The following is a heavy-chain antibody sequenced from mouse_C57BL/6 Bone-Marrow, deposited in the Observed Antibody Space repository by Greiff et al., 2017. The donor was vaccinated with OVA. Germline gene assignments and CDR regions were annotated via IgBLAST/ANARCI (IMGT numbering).Heavy chain of an antibody. J-gene: IGHJ2*01. Sequence: EVQLKESGPELVKPGASVKISCKASGYSFTGYYMNWVKQSPEKSLEWIGEINPSTGGTTYNQKFKAKATLTVDKSSSTAYMQLKSLTSEDSAVYYCAREGGTDYFDYWGQGTTLTVSS. V-gene: IGHV1-42*01. D-gene: IGHD3-3*01. CDR2: INPSTGGT. CDR3: AREGGTDYFDY. CDR1: GYSFTGYY.